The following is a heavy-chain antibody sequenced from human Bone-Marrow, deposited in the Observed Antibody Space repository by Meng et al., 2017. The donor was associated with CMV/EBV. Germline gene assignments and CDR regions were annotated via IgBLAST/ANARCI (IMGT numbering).Heavy chain of an antibody. D-gene: IGHD3-3*01. J-gene: IGHJ4*02. CDR1: GGGFSNFA. Sequence: MASGGGFSNFAVSWLRQAPGQGLEWMGGIIPVFGTARYAEKFQGRVRITTDEVTSTAYLEVNSLKFEDTAAYYCARGPGILEWLFTGWGQGTLVTVSS. V-gene: IGHV1-69*05. CDR2: IIPVFGTA. CDR3: ARGPGILEWLFTG.